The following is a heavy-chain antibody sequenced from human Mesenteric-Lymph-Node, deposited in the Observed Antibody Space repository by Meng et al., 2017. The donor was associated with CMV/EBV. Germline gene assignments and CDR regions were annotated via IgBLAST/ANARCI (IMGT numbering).Heavy chain of an antibody. Sequence: SVNSGSYDWSWIRQPTGKGLEWSGYIYYRGSTNYNPALRSRVTISVDASKNQFSLKLSSVTAADTALYYCARQYCSRTSCYAHSDYWGQGTLVTVSS. CDR1: SVNSGSYD. CDR2: IYYRGST. V-gene: IGHV4-61*07. J-gene: IGHJ4*02. CDR3: ARQYCSRTSCYAHSDY. D-gene: IGHD2-2*01.